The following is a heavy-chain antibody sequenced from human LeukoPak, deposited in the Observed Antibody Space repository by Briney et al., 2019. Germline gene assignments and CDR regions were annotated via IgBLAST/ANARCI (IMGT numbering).Heavy chain of an antibody. J-gene: IGHJ5*02. V-gene: IGHV3-9*01. CDR1: GFTFDDYS. Sequence: GGSLRLSCAASGFTFDDYSMHWVRQAPGKGLEWVSGISWNSGSAGYADSVKGRFTISRDNSKNTLYLQMNSLRAEDTAVYYCAKDYYDSSGHLDHWGQGTLVTVSS. D-gene: IGHD3-22*01. CDR3: AKDYYDSSGHLDH. CDR2: ISWNSGSA.